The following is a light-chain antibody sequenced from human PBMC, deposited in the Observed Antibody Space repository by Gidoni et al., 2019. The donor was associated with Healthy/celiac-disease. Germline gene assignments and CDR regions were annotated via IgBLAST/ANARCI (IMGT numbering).Light chain of an antibody. Sequence: DIQMTQSPSSLSASVGDRVTITCRASQSISSYLNWYQQKPGKAPKLLIYAASSLQSGVPSRFSGSGSGTDFTLTISSLQPEDFATYYCQQSYSTPITCXQXTRLEIK. CDR1: QSISSY. CDR3: QQSYSTPIT. J-gene: IGKJ5*01. CDR2: AAS. V-gene: IGKV1-39*01.